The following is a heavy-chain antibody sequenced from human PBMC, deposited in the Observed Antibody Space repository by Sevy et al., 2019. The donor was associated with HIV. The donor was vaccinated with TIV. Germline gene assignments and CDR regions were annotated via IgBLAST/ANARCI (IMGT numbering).Heavy chain of an antibody. CDR2: ISYDGSNK. CDR1: GFTFSSYA. CDR3: ARLENDFWSGYFNY. D-gene: IGHD3-3*01. J-gene: IGHJ4*02. Sequence: GGSLRLSCAASGFTFSSYAMHWVRQAPGKGLEWVAVISYDGSNKYYADSVKGRFTISRDNSKNTLYLQMNSLRAEDTAVYYCARLENDFWSGYFNYWGQGTLVTVSS. V-gene: IGHV3-30-3*01.